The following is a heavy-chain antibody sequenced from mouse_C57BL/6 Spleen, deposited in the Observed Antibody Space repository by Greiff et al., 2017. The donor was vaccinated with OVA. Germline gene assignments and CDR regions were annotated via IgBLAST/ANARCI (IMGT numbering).Heavy chain of an antibody. CDR3: AREGITTGYFDV. J-gene: IGHJ1*03. Sequence: EVQLKESGPGMVKPSQSLSLTCTVTGYSITSGYDWHWIRHFPGNKLEWMGYISYSGSTNYNPSLKSRISITHDTSKNHFFLKLNSVTTEDTATYYCAREGITTGYFDVWGTGTTVTVSS. CDR2: ISYSGST. D-gene: IGHD1-2*01. CDR1: GYSITSGYD. V-gene: IGHV3-1*01.